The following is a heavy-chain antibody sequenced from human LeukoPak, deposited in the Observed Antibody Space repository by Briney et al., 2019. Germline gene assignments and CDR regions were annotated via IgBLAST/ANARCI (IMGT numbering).Heavy chain of an antibody. J-gene: IGHJ3*02. Sequence: GASVKVSCKASGYTFTSYDINWVRQATGQGLEGMGWISGYNGNTNYAQKLQGRGTMTTDTSTSTAYMELRSLKSDDTAVYYCASLKNYYDSSGYLVTDAFDIWGQGTMVTVSS. CDR2: ISGYNGNT. CDR1: GYTFTSYD. CDR3: ASLKNYYDSSGYLVTDAFDI. D-gene: IGHD3-22*01. V-gene: IGHV1-18*01.